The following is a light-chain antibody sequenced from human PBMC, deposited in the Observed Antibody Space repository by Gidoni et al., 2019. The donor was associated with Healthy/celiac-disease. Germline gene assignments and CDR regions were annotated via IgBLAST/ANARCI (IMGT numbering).Light chain of an antibody. CDR3: AAWDASLTGWV. V-gene: IGLV1-44*01. CDR1: SSHIGGNI. J-gene: IGLJ3*02. CDR2: SND. Sequence: QSVLTQPPSTSGPPGQRVTLSCSGSSSHIGGNIVNWYKELPGTDPRLLIYSNDQRTSGFPDRFSGSRSGTSASLAISGRHSEEEADYYCAAWDASLTGWVFGGGTKLTVL.